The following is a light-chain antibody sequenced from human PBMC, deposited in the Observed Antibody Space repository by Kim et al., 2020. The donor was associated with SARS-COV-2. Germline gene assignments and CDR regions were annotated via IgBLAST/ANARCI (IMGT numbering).Light chain of an antibody. CDR3: NSRDSSGVV. CDR2: GKN. Sequence: SVVLGQTVKLTCRGDSLRNYYASWYQQKPGQAPILVFYGKNNRPSGIPHRFSGSSSRDTATLTITGTQAEDEADYYCNSRDSSGVVFGGGTKVTVL. J-gene: IGLJ2*01. V-gene: IGLV3-19*01. CDR1: SLRNYY.